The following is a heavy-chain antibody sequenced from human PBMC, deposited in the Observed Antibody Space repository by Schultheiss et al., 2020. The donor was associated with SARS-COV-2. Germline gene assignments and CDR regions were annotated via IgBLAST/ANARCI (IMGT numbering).Heavy chain of an antibody. D-gene: IGHD3-10*01. CDR1: GFPLSSCS. J-gene: IGHJ4*02. CDR3: ARATVLGHSLWDS. Sequence: GGSLRLSCAVSGFPLSSCSMHWVRQAPGKGLEWVAGISYDDSNKYYADSVKGRVTISRDNSKNTLYLHMNSLKTDDTAVYYCARATVLGHSLWDSWGQGTLVTVSS. V-gene: IGHV3-30*04. CDR2: ISYDDSNK.